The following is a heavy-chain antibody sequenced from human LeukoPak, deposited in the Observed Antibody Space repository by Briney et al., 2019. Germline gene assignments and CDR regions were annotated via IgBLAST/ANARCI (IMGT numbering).Heavy chain of an antibody. CDR3: ARESYLGYYFGY. CDR2: INPNSGGT. J-gene: IGHJ4*02. CDR1: GYTFTGYY. V-gene: IGHV1-2*02. Sequence: ASVKVSCKASGYTFTGYYIHWVRQAPGQGLEWMGWINPNSGGTNYAQKFQGRVYMTRDTSISTAYMELSRLRSDDTAMYYCARESYLGYYFGYWGQGTLVTVSS. D-gene: IGHD7-27*01.